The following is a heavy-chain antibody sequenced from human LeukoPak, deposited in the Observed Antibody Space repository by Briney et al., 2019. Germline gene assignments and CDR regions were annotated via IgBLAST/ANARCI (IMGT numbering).Heavy chain of an antibody. D-gene: IGHD3-10*01. J-gene: IGHJ5*02. Sequence: ASVKVSCKASGGTFSGYAISWVRQAPGQGPEWMGGIIPIFGTANYAQKFQGGVTITADESTSTAYMELSSLRSEDTAVYYCAGALATMVRGVIMPNWFDPWGQGTLVTVSS. V-gene: IGHV1-69*13. CDR3: AGALATMVRGVIMPNWFDP. CDR1: GGTFSGYA. CDR2: IIPIFGTA.